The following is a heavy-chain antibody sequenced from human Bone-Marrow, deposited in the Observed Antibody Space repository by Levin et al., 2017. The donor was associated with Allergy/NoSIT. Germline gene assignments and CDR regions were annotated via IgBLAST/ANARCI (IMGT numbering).Heavy chain of an antibody. CDR1: GFSLWTSGVG. CDR2: ILWDDDK. V-gene: IGHV2-5*02. CDR3: GHSLYYDTSGNYMHLFYFDS. Sequence: VSGPTLVKPSQTLTLTCSFSGFSLWTSGVGVGWIRQPPGKALEWLALILWDDDKRYSPSLKNRLTITKDTSKNQVVLTMTNMDPVDTATYYCGHSLYYDTSGNYMHLFYFDSWGQGTLVTVSS. D-gene: IGHD3-22*01. J-gene: IGHJ4*02.